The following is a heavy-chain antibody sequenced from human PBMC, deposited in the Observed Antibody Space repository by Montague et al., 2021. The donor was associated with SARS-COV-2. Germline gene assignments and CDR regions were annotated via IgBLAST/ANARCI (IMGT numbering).Heavy chain of an antibody. CDR1: GGSISSYY. D-gene: IGHD3-22*01. J-gene: IGHJ4*02. Sequence: SETLSLTCTVSGGSISSYYWSWIRQPPGKGLEWIGYIYYSGSTXXXSSXXXRVTISVDTSKNQFSLKLSSVTAADTAVYYCARDSHYYDSSGHFDYWGQGTLVTVSS. V-gene: IGHV4-59*13. CDR2: IYYSGST. CDR3: ARDSHYYDSSGHFDY.